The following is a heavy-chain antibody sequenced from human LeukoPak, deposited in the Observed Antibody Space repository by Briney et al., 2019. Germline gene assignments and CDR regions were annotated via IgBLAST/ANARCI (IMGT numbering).Heavy chain of an antibody. V-gene: IGHV3-23*01. CDR1: GFTFSSNA. D-gene: IGHD1-1*01. J-gene: IGHJ4*02. Sequence: GGSLRLSCAGSGFTFSSNALSWVRQAPGKGLEWVSAISGSGGNTYYADSVRGRFTITRDNSKNTLYLQMNTLRAEDTAVYYCATTKQARRYFDYWGQGTLVTVSS. CDR2: ISGSGGNT. CDR3: ATTKQARRYFDY.